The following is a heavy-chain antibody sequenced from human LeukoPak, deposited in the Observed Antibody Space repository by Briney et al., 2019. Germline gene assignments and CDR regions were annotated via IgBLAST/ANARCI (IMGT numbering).Heavy chain of an antibody. CDR2: IKVSGGRT. CDR3: AREPPESYYFDY. J-gene: IGHJ4*02. V-gene: IGHV1-46*01. CDR1: GYTFSDFY. Sequence: GASVKVSCKASGYTFSDFYVHWVRQAPGQGLEWMGIIKVSGGRTEYAQKFQGRVTMTRDMSTSTVYMELNNLRSEDTAVYYCAREPPESYYFDYWGRGTLVTVSS.